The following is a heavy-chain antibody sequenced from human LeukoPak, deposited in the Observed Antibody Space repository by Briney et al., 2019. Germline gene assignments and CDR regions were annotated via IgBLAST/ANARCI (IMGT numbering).Heavy chain of an antibody. J-gene: IGHJ4*02. CDR3: AKDPHYAWVLY. V-gene: IGHV3-48*01. Sequence: GGSLRLSCAASGFTFSSNSMNWVRQAPGKGLEWVSYISSTGSTIFYADSVKGRFTISRDNSKNTLYLQMNSLRAEDTAVYYCAKDPHYAWVLYWGQGTLVTVSS. D-gene: IGHD4-17*01. CDR1: GFTFSSNS. CDR2: ISSTGSTI.